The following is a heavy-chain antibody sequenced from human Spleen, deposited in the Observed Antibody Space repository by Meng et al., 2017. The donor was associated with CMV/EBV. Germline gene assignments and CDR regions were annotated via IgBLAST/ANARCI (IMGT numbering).Heavy chain of an antibody. D-gene: IGHD6-19*01. V-gene: IGHV3-21*01. J-gene: IGHJ6*02. Sequence: GESLKISCAASGFTFSDYRMNWVRQAPGKGLEWVSSISRSDKYIYYADSVKGRFTISRDNAKNSVYLQMNSLRADDTAVYYCARASAGWYYYGMDVWGQGTTVTVSS. CDR2: ISRSDKYI. CDR1: GFTFSDYR. CDR3: ARASAGWYYYGMDV.